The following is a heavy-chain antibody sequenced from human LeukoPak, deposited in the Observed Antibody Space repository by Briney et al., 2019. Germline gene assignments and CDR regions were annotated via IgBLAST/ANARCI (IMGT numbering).Heavy chain of an antibody. D-gene: IGHD3-22*01. J-gene: IGHJ4*02. Sequence: GGSLRLSCAASGFTFRNAWMTWVRQAPGKALEWVGRIKTENHGGATEYAAPVKDRLSISRDDSKNMLYLQMNNLKTEDTAVYYCATGLYDSGGVDNWGQGTLVTVPS. V-gene: IGHV3-15*01. CDR2: IKTENHGGAT. CDR1: GFTFRNAW. CDR3: ATGLYDSGGVDN.